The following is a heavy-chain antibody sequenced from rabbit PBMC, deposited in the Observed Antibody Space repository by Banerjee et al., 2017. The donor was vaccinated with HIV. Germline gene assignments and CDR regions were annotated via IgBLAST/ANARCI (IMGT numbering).Heavy chain of an antibody. CDR3: GRSSNAGYAGYGYGSNL. V-gene: IGHV1S40*01. Sequence: QTLEESGGDLVKPGASLTLTCTASGFDLSNYYYIYWVRQAPGKVLEWIGCIYTGGSGGIYYASWARGRLTISKTSSTTVTLQMTSLTAADTATYFCGRSSNAGYAGYGYGSNLWGPGTLVTVS. CDR1: GFDLSNYYY. D-gene: IGHD7-1*01. CDR2: IYTGGSGGI. J-gene: IGHJ4*01.